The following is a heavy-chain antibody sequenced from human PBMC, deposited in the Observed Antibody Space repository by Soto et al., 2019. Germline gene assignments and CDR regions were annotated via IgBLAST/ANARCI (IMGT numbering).Heavy chain of an antibody. CDR2: IKRKIDGETT. J-gene: IGHJ6*02. D-gene: IGHD2-15*01. CDR3: TTGSVEGV. Sequence: EVQLVESGGGLVKPGGSLRLSCVASGFSITNAWMNWVRQAPGEGLEWVGRIKRKIDGETTDYAAPVKGRFTISRDDSKNMLYLQMNSLKADDTALYYCTTGSVEGVWGQGTTVTVSS. CDR1: GFSITNAW. V-gene: IGHV3-15*07.